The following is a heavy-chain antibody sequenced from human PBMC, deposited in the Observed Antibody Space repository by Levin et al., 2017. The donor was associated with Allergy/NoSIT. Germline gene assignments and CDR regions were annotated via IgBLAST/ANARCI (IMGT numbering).Heavy chain of an antibody. CDR2: IYYSGST. Sequence: SETLSLTCTVSGGSISSYYWSWIRQPPGKGLEWIGYIYYSGSTNYNPSLKSRVTISVDTSKNQFSLKLSSVTAADTAVYYCARADVDTAMALGYYGMDVWGQGTTVTVSS. CDR3: ARADVDTAMALGYYGMDV. J-gene: IGHJ6*02. D-gene: IGHD5-18*01. V-gene: IGHV4-59*01. CDR1: GGSISSYY.